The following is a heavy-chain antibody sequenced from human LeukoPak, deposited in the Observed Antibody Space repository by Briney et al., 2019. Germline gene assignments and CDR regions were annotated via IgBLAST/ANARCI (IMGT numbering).Heavy chain of an antibody. Sequence: ASVKVSCKASVGTFSSYAISWVRQAPGQGLEWMGRSNPNSGGSNYAQKFQGRVTMTRDTSISTAYMELSRLTSDDTAVYYCARQEDGFDYWGHGTLVTVSS. J-gene: IGHJ4*01. V-gene: IGHV1-2*06. CDR1: VGTFSSYA. CDR3: ARQEDGFDY. CDR2: SNPNSGGS.